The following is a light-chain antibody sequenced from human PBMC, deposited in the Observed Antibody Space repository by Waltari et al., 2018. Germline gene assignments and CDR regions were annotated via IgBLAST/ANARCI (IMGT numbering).Light chain of an antibody. Sequence: DIVMTQSPDSLAVSLGERSTINCKSSQSVLYSSNNKNYFAWYQQKPGQAPKVLIYCASTRESGVPDRFSGSGSGTDFTLTISSLQAEDVAVYYCQQYYNTPTFGGGTKVEIK. V-gene: IGKV4-1*01. CDR2: CAS. CDR1: QSVLYSSNNKNY. CDR3: QQYYNTPT. J-gene: IGKJ4*01.